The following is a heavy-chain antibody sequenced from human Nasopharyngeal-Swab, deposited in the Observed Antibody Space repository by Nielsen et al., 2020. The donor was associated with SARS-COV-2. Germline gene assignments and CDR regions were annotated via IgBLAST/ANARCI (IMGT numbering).Heavy chain of an antibody. CDR3: ARASLSGSSTGRRAFDI. CDR2: ISSSGSTI. Sequence: GGSLRLSCAASGFSFSTSWMNWVRQAPGKGLEWVSYISSSGSTIYYADSVKGRFTISRDNAKNSLYLQMNSLRAEDTAVYYCARASLSGSSTGRRAFDIWGQGTMVTVSS. V-gene: IGHV3-48*04. D-gene: IGHD1-26*01. J-gene: IGHJ3*02. CDR1: GFSFSTSW.